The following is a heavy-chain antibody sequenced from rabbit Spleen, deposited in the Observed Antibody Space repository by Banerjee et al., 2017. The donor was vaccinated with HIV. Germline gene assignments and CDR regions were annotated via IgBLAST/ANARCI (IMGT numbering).Heavy chain of an antibody. Sequence: QEQLVESGGGLVQPGGSLKLSCKASGFDLSSYGVSWVRQAPGKGLEWIGYIDPVFGSTYYANWVNGRFTISSHNAQNTLYLQLTSLTAADTATYFCVRGASESGYYSLWGPGTLVTVS. CDR3: VRGASESGYYSL. V-gene: IGHV1S47*01. D-gene: IGHD1-1*01. CDR1: GFDLSSYG. J-gene: IGHJ4*01. CDR2: IDPVFGST.